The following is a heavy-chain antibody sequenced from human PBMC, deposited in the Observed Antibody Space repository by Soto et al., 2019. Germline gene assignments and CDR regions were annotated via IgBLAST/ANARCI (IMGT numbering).Heavy chain of an antibody. J-gene: IGHJ4*02. CDR3: AKDRSRMLLSSSSIIPCDY. CDR2: ISGSGGST. V-gene: IGHV3-23*01. Sequence: GGSLRLSCAASGFTFSSYAMSWVRQAPGKGLEWVSAISGSGGSTYYADSVKGRFTISRDNSKNTLYLQMNSLRAEDTAVYYCAKDRSRMLLSSSSIIPCDYWGQGTLVTVSS. D-gene: IGHD6-6*01. CDR1: GFTFSSYA.